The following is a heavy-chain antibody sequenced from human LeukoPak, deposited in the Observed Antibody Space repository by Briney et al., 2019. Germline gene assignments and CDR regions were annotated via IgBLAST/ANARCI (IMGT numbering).Heavy chain of an antibody. D-gene: IGHD2-2*01. J-gene: IGHJ3*02. CDR3: ARRCSSTNYFKNAFDS. V-gene: IGHV4-31*03. CDR2: IYYSGNT. Sequence: SETLSLTCTVSGGSITSGGYYWSCMRQYPGKGLEWIGYIYYSGNTYYSPSLKSRVTIAADTTENPFSLKLTSVTAAASSVCYCARRCSSTNYFKNAFDSWGQGTMVTVSS. CDR1: GGSITSGGYY.